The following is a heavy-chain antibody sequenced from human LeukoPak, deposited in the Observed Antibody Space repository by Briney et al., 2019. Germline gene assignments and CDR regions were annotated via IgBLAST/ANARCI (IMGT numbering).Heavy chain of an antibody. J-gene: IGHJ4*02. CDR2: IYYSGST. D-gene: IGHD3-22*01. Sequence: SETLSLTCTVSGGSISSYYWSWIRQPPGKGLEWIGYIYYSGSTYYNPSLKSRVTISVDTSKNQFSLKLSSVTAADTAVYYCARANYDSSGYTFDYWGQGTLVTVSS. CDR1: GGSISSYY. CDR3: ARANYDSSGYTFDY. V-gene: IGHV4-59*06.